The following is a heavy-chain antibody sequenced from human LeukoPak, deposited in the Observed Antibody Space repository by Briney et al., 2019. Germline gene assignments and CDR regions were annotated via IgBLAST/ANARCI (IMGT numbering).Heavy chain of an antibody. Sequence: GGSLRLSCAASGFTVSSNYMSWVRQAPGKGLEWVSVIYSGGSTYYADSVKGRFTISRDNSKNTLYLQMNSLRAEDTAVYYCAKDPEGHYGDYQRLFDYWGQGTLVTVSS. V-gene: IGHV3-53*01. CDR1: GFTVSSNY. J-gene: IGHJ4*02. CDR2: IYSGGST. CDR3: AKDPEGHYGDYQRLFDY. D-gene: IGHD4-17*01.